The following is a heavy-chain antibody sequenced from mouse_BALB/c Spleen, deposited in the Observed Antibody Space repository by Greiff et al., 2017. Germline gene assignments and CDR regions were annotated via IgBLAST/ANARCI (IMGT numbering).Heavy chain of an antibody. J-gene: IGHJ4*01. CDR1: GYAFSSYW. D-gene: IGHD3-3*01. Sequence: QVQLQQSGAELVRPGSSVKLSCKASGYAFSSYWMNWVKQRPGQGLEWIGQIYPGDGDTNYNGKFKGKATLTADKSSSTAYMQLSSLTSEDSAVYFCARWGADYAMDYWGQGTSVTVSS. V-gene: IGHV1-80*01. CDR2: IYPGDGDT. CDR3: ARWGADYAMDY.